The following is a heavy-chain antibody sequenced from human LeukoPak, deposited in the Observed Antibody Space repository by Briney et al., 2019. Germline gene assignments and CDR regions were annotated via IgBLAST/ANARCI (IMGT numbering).Heavy chain of an antibody. J-gene: IGHJ4*02. CDR3: TRALDISGYFYPFDY. V-gene: IGHV3-72*01. CDR2: SRNKARSYTT. CDR1: GFTFSDYY. Sequence: PGGSLRLSCAASGFTFSDYYMSCIRQAPGKGLEWVGRSRNKARSYTTEYAAAVKGRFTISRDDSQNSLYLQMNSLKTEDTAVYYCTRALDISGYFYPFDYWGQGTLVTVSS. D-gene: IGHD3-22*01.